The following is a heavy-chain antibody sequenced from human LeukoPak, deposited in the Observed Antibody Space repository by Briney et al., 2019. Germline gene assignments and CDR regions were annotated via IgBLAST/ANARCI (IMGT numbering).Heavy chain of an antibody. V-gene: IGHV2-70*04. D-gene: IGHD2-2*01. CDR3: ARIPSFCRSTSDCANNMDV. Sequence: GSGPTLVNPTQTLTVTCTLSGFSLSTTGMSVSWIRQPPGKALEWLARKDWDDDKFYSSSLKTRLTISKDTAKNQVVLTMTNMDPVDTATYYCARIPSFCRSTSDCANNMDVWGPGTTVTVSS. CDR2: KDWDDDK. CDR1: GFSLSTTGMS. J-gene: IGHJ6*02.